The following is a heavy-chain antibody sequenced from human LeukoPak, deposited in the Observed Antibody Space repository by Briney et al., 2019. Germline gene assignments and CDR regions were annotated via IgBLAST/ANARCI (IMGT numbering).Heavy chain of an antibody. Sequence: GGSLRLSCAASGFTFSSYSMNWVRQAPGKGLEWVSSISSSSSYIYYADSVKGRFTISRDNAKNSLYLQMNSLRSEDTAVYYCAREIPHGALLWFGELFLPFDYWGXXTLVTVSS. D-gene: IGHD3-10*01. CDR2: ISSSSSYI. V-gene: IGHV3-21*01. J-gene: IGHJ4*02. CDR3: AREIPHGALLWFGELFLPFDY. CDR1: GFTFSSYS.